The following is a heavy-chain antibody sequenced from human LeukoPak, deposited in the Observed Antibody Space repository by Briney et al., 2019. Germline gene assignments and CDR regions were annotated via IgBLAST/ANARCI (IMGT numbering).Heavy chain of an antibody. D-gene: IGHD5-12*01. CDR3: ARVPGGYSGYESVYYYYGMDV. J-gene: IGHJ6*02. CDR2: INPNSGGT. V-gene: IGHV1-2*02. CDR1: GYTFTGYY. Sequence: ASVKVSCKASGYTFTGYYMHWVRQAPGQGLEWMGWINPNSGGTNYAQKFQGRVTMTRDTSISTAYMELSRLRSDDTAVYYCARVPGGYSGYESVYYYYGMDVWGQGTTVTVSS.